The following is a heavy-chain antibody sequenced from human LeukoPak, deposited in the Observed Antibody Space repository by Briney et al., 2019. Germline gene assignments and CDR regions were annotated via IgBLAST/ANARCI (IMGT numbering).Heavy chain of an antibody. V-gene: IGHV1-18*01. J-gene: IGHJ5*02. Sequence: ASVKVSCKASGYTFTSYGISWVRQAPGQGLEWMGWISAYNGNTNYAQKLQGRVTMTTDTSTSTAYMELSSLRSEDTAVYYCARDFGGVGGTRGVDTATDIPYWFDPWGQGTLVTVSS. CDR3: ARDFGGVGGTRGVDTATDIPYWFDP. D-gene: IGHD5-24*01. CDR1: GYTFTSYG. CDR2: ISAYNGNT.